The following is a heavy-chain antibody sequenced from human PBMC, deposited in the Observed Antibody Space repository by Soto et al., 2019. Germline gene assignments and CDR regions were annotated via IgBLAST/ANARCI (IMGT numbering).Heavy chain of an antibody. Sequence: QVQLVQSGAEVKKPGSSVKVSCKASGGTFSSYTISWVRQAPGQGLEWMGRIIPILGIANYAQKFQGRVTITADKSTSTAYMELSSLRSEDTAVYYCARGYCSSTSCYAYYYYGMDVWGQGTTVTVSS. V-gene: IGHV1-69*02. CDR1: GGTFSSYT. J-gene: IGHJ6*02. CDR3: ARGYCSSTSCYAYYYYGMDV. D-gene: IGHD2-2*01. CDR2: IIPILGIA.